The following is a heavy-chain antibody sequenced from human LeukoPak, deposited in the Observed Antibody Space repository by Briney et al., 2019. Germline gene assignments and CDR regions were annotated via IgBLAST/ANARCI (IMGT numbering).Heavy chain of an antibody. V-gene: IGHV4-39*07. CDR1: GGSISSSSYY. D-gene: IGHD5-18*01. J-gene: IGHJ4*02. CDR2: IYYSGST. Sequence: SETLSLTCTVSGGSISSSSYYWGWIRQPPGKGLEWIVSIYYSGSTYYNPSLKSRVTISVDTSKNQFSLKLSSVTAADTAVYYCARALGRDSFGWEYYYFDYWGQGTLVTVSS. CDR3: ARALGRDSFGWEYYYFDY.